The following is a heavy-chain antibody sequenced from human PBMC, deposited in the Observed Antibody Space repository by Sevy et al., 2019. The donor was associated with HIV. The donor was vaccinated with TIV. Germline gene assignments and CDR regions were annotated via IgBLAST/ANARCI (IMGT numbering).Heavy chain of an antibody. J-gene: IGHJ6*02. CDR1: GFTFSTYD. D-gene: IGHD2-8*01. V-gene: IGHV3-30*02. Sequence: GGSLRLSCAASGFTFSTYDMHWVRQAPGKGLEWVAYIRYDGSNMYYGDSVRGRFTISRDNSKSTLYVQLNSLRAEDTAVYYCARGRKTTQEWLEELDYYYGMDVWGQGTSVTVSS. CDR2: IRYDGSNM. CDR3: ARGRKTTQEWLEELDYYYGMDV.